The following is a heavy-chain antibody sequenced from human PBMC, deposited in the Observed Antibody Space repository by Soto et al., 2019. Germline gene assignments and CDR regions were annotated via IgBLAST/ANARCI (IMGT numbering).Heavy chain of an antibody. CDR2: MNPNSGNT. D-gene: IGHD3-9*01. Sequence: ASVKVSCKASGYTFTSYDINWVRQATGQGLEWMGWMNPNSGNTGYAQKFQGRVTMTRNTSISTAYMELSSLRSEDTAVYYCARGIRYFDWSEKGWFDHWGQGTLVTVSS. J-gene: IGHJ5*02. V-gene: IGHV1-8*01. CDR1: GYTFTSYD. CDR3: ARGIRYFDWSEKGWFDH.